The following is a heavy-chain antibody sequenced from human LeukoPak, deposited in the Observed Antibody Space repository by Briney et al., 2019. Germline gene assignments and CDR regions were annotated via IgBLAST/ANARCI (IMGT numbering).Heavy chain of an antibody. CDR1: GYSFSSYW. CDR2: THPGGSDT. J-gene: IGHJ4*02. D-gene: IGHD5-12*01. V-gene: IGHV5-51*01. Sequence: GKSLKISCKGFGYSFSSYWIAWLRQTPGKGLEWMGLTHPGGSDTRYSPSFQGQVTISVDKSISTAYLQWRGLKASDTAMYYCARAQHGYAADHWGQGTLVTVSS. CDR3: ARAQHGYAADH.